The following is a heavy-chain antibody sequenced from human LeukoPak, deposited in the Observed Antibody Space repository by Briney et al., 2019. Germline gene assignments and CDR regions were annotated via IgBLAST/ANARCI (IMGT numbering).Heavy chain of an antibody. V-gene: IGHV3-23*01. Sequence: GGSLRLSCAASGFTFSSYAMTWVRQAPGKGLEWVSSISGSDGSTYYADSVKGRFTISRDNSKNTLYLQTNSLRAEDTAVYYCARTYYSGSSLGYFDLWGRGTLVTVSS. CDR3: ARTYYSGSSLGYFDL. CDR2: ISGSDGST. CDR1: GFTFSSYA. D-gene: IGHD4-23*01. J-gene: IGHJ2*01.